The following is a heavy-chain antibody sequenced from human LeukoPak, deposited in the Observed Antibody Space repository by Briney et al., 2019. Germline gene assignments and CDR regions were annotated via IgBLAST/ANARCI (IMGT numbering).Heavy chain of an antibody. CDR3: AKGRRYCSGGSCYYFDY. D-gene: IGHD2-15*01. Sequence: PGGSLRLSCAASGFAFSSYGMHWVRQAPGKGLEWVAVISYDGSNKYYADSVKGRFTISRDNSRNTAYLQMNSLRAEDTAVYYCAKGRRYCSGGSCYYFDYWGQGTLVTVSS. J-gene: IGHJ4*02. CDR1: GFAFSSYG. V-gene: IGHV3-30*18. CDR2: ISYDGSNK.